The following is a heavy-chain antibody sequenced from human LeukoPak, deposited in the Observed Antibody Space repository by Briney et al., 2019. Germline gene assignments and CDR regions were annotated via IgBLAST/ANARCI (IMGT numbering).Heavy chain of an antibody. CDR1: AGTFNSSA. Sequence: SVKLSCKTYAGTFNSSATSWVRQAPGQGLGWSARIMHLFGTANYAQEFQGRVTFTTDESASTAYMEVSCLRSEDTAVYYCASGSLGDGYGVGDYYQYMDVWGKGTTVTVSS. J-gene: IGHJ6*03. D-gene: IGHD5-24*01. CDR3: ASGSLGDGYGVGDYYQYMDV. CDR2: IMHLFGTA. V-gene: IGHV1-69*05.